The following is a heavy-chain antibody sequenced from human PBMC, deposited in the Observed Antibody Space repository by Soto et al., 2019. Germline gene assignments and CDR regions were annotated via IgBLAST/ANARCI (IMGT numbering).Heavy chain of an antibody. CDR2: ISAYNGNT. D-gene: IGHD2-15*01. CDR1: GYTFTNFG. Sequence: QVQLVQSGAEVKKPGASVKVSCKTSGYTFTNFGLSWVRQAPGQGLEWMGWISAYNGNTNYAQMFQGRVTMTTDTSTSTASMELRSPRSDTTAVYYCARGVTPIDSWGQATLVTVSS. J-gene: IGHJ4*02. CDR3: ARGVTPIDS. V-gene: IGHV1-18*01.